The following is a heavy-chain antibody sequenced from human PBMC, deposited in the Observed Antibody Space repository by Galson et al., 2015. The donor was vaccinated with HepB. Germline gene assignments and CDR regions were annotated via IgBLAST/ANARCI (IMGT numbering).Heavy chain of an antibody. CDR1: GFTFSSQA. CDR3: ARESFGVVNLDY. D-gene: IGHD3-3*01. V-gene: IGHV3-30-3*01. CDR2: ISSAGSNK. Sequence: SLRLSCAASGFTFSSQAIHWVRQAPGKGLEWVAVISSAGSNKYYADSVKGRFTISRDNFKNTLYLQMNSLRPEDTAVYSCARESFGVVNLDYWGQGTLVTVSS. J-gene: IGHJ4*02.